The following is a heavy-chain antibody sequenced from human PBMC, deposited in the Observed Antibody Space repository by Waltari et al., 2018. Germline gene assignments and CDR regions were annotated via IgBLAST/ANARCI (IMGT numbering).Heavy chain of an antibody. J-gene: IGHJ6*02. CDR3: VREHGAVAGSYFYYGMDV. CDR2: VNSDGGKS. CDR1: GFTFNYYW. Sequence: EVQLVESGGGLVQPGGSLRLSCAASGFTFNYYWMHWVRQAQWTGLVWVACVNSDGGKSPHADSRNGVFTVARGSARYTRFLQMNSLRVEYTSVYFCVREHGAVAGSYFYYGMDVWGQGTTVIVSS. V-gene: IGHV3-74*01. D-gene: IGHD6-19*01.